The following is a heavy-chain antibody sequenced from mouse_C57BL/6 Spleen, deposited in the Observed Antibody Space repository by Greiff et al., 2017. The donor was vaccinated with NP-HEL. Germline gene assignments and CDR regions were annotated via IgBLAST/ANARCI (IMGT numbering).Heavy chain of an antibody. V-gene: IGHV1-50*01. CDR3: ARKDDTTPFDY. CDR1: GYTFTSYW. Sequence: QVQLKESGAELVKPGASVKLSCKASGYTFTSYWMQWVKQRPGQGLEWIGELDPSDSYTNYNQKFKGKATLTVDTSSSTAYMQLSSLTSEDSAVYYCARKDDTTPFDYWGQGTTLTVSS. D-gene: IGHD1-1*01. J-gene: IGHJ2*01. CDR2: LDPSDSYT.